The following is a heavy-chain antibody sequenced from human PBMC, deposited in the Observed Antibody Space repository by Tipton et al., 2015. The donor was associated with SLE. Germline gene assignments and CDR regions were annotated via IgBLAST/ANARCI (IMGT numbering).Heavy chain of an antibody. CDR3: ARVRTKIVVVDAFDI. CDR1: GFTFSSYG. Sequence: RSLRLSCAASGFTFSSYGMHWVRQAPGKGLEWVAFIRYDGSNKYYADSVKGRFTISRDNAKNSLYLQMNSLRAEDTAVYYCARVRTKIVVVDAFDIWGQGRMVTVSS. V-gene: IGHV3-33*01. D-gene: IGHD3-22*01. CDR2: IRYDGSNK. J-gene: IGHJ3*02.